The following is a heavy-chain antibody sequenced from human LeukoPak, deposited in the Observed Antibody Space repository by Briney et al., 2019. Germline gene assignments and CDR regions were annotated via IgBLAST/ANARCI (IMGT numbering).Heavy chain of an antibody. CDR3: ARSTPVDTARGYYGMDV. J-gene: IGHJ6*02. CDR2: IYSGGST. Sequence: GGSLRLSCAASGFTVSNNYMNCVRQAPGKGLEWVSTIYSGGSTYYADSVKGRFTISRHNSKNTLDLQMNSLRAEDTAVYYCARSTPVDTARGYYGMDVWGQGTTVTVSS. V-gene: IGHV3-53*04. D-gene: IGHD5-18*01. CDR1: GFTVSNNY.